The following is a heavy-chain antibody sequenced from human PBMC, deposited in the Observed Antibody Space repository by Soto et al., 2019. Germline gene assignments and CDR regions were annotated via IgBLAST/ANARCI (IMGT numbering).Heavy chain of an antibody. D-gene: IGHD2-15*01. J-gene: IGHJ6*02. CDR2: IWYDGSNK. CDR1: GFTFSSYG. V-gene: IGHV3-33*01. Sequence: GGSLRLSCAASGFTFSSYGMHWVRQAPGKGLEWVAVIWYDGSNKYYADSVKGRFTISRDNSKNTLYLQMNSLRAEDTAVYYCARDGGGGSLGGYYYYGMDVWGQGTTVTVSS. CDR3: ARDGGGGSLGGYYYYGMDV.